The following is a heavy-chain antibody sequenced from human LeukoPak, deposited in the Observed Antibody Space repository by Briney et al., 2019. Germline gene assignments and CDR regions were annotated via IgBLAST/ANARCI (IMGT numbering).Heavy chain of an antibody. D-gene: IGHD6-13*01. Sequence: SETLSLTCTASGGSISNYYWSWIRQPPGKGLECMGYIYYSGTTNYNPSLKSRVTISVDTSKNQFSLKLSSVTAADTAVYYCARHGGYSSPYLHWGQGTLVTVSS. CDR2: IYYSGTT. J-gene: IGHJ1*01. CDR1: GGSISNYY. CDR3: ARHGGYSSPYLH. V-gene: IGHV4-59*08.